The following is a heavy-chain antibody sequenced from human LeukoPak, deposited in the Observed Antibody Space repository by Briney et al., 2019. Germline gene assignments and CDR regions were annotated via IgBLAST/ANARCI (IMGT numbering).Heavy chain of an antibody. V-gene: IGHV4-59*01. Sequence: ASETLSLTCTVSGGSTSSYYWSWIRQPPGKGREWIGYIYYSGTTNYNPSLKSRVTISVDTSKNQFSLKLSSVTAADTAVYYCARGVYIAAAQYGYWGQGTLVTVSS. CDR1: GGSTSSYY. J-gene: IGHJ4*02. CDR2: IYYSGTT. CDR3: ARGVYIAAAQYGY. D-gene: IGHD6-13*01.